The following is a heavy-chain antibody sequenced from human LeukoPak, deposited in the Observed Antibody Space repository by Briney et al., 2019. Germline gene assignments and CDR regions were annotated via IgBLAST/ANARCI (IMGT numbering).Heavy chain of an antibody. D-gene: IGHD3-3*01. Sequence: GASVKVSCKASGYTFTGYYMHWVRQAPGQGLEWMGRINPNSGGTNYAQKFRGRVTMTRDTSISTAYMELSRLRSDDTAVYYCARDWGEYYDFWSGYSSDYWGQGTLVTVSS. V-gene: IGHV1-2*06. CDR3: ARDWGEYYDFWSGYSSDY. CDR2: INPNSGGT. J-gene: IGHJ4*02. CDR1: GYTFTGYY.